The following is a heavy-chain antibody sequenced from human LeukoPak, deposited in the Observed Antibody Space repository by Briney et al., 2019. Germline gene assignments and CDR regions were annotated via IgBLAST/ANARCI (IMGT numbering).Heavy chain of an antibody. J-gene: IGHJ6*02. V-gene: IGHV1-69*04. D-gene: IGHD3-10*01. CDR2: IIPILGIA. CDR3: ARVSYYGTGTNYYYGMDV. CDR1: GGTFSSYA. Sequence: GASVKVSCKASGGTFSSYAISWVRQAPGQGLEWMGRIIPILGIANYAQKFQGRVTITADKSTSTAYMELSSLRSDDTAVYYCARVSYYGTGTNYYYGMDVWGQGTTVTVSS.